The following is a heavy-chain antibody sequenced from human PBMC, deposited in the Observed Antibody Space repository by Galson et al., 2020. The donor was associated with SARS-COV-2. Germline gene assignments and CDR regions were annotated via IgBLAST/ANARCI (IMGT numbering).Heavy chain of an antibody. CDR2: IYPGDSDT. D-gene: IGHD3-10*01. V-gene: IGHV5-51*01. CDR1: GYSFTSYW. CDR3: ARTYYYGSGSPTSCDY. Sequence: GESLKISCKGSGYSFTSYWIGWVRQMPGKGLEWMGIIYPGDSDTRYSPSFQGQVTISADKSISTAYLQWSSLKASDTAMYYCARTYYYGSGSPTSCDYWGQGTLFTVSS. J-gene: IGHJ4*02.